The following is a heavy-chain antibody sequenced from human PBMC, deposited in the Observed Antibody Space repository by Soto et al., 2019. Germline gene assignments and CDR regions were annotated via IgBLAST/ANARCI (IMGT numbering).Heavy chain of an antibody. CDR2: INPSGGST. Sequence: ASVKVSCKASGYTFTSHYMRRVRQAPGQGLEWMGIINPSGGSTSYAQKFQGRVTMTRDTSTSTVYMELSSLRSEDTAVYYCAVNDITMNYWGQGTLVTVSS. CDR3: AVNDITMNY. J-gene: IGHJ4*02. D-gene: IGHD3-22*01. V-gene: IGHV1-46*01. CDR1: GYTFTSHY.